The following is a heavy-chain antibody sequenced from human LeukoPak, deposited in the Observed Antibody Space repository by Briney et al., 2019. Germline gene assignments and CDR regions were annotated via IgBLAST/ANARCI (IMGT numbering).Heavy chain of an antibody. CDR2: IYSGGST. CDR3: ARARRLYDNGMDV. J-gene: IGHJ6*02. V-gene: IGHV3-53*01. Sequence: GGSLRLSCAASGFTVSSNYMSWVRQAPGKGLEWVSVIYSGGSTYYADSVKGRFTISRDNSKNTLYLQMNSLRAEDTAVYYCARARRLYDNGMDVGAQGTRVTVP. CDR1: GFTVSSNY. D-gene: IGHD2/OR15-2a*01.